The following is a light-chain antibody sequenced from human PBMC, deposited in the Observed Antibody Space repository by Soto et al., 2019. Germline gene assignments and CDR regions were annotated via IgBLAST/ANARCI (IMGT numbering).Light chain of an antibody. J-gene: IGKJ5*01. CDR2: DAS. CDR3: QYYENPPT. CDR1: QGISSY. V-gene: IGKV1-33*01. Sequence: TPLTQPTSSQSASLGDRVTITCRASQGISSYLAWYQQKPGKAPKLLIYDASKLEAGVPSRFRGSGSVTDFTFTISLLQPEDIATYYCQYYENPPTFGQGTRLEIK.